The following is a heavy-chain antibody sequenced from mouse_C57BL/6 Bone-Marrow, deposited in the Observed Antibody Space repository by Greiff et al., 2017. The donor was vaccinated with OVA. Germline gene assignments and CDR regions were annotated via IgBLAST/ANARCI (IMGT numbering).Heavy chain of an antibody. D-gene: IGHD1-1*01. Sequence: QVQLQQPGAELVRPGTSVKLSCKASGYTFTSYWMHWVKQRPGQGLEWIGVIDPSDSYTNYNQKFKGKATLTVDPSSSTAYMQLSSLTSEDSAVYYCARRGPYYGSSYGGFAYWGQGTLVTVSA. CDR1: GYTFTSYW. V-gene: IGHV1-59*01. CDR2: IDPSDSYT. J-gene: IGHJ3*01. CDR3: ARRGPYYGSSYGGFAY.